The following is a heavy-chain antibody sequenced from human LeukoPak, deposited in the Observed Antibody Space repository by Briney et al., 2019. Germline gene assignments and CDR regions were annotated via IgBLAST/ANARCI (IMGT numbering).Heavy chain of an antibody. J-gene: IGHJ4*02. CDR1: GFTFSSYG. CDR3: AKEAIVVPALHYFDY. Sequence: GGSLRLSCAASGFTFSSYGMHWVRQAPGKGLEWVAVISYDGSNKYYADSVKGRFTIFRDNSKNTLYLQMNSLRAEDTAVYYCAKEAIVVPALHYFDYWGQGTLVTVSS. CDR2: ISYDGSNK. D-gene: IGHD2-2*01. V-gene: IGHV3-30*18.